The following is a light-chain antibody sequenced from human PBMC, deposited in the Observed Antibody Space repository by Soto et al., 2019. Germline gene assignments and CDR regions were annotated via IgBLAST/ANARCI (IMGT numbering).Light chain of an antibody. CDR2: DVT. CDR1: SSDVGGSDH. J-gene: IGLJ3*02. V-gene: IGLV2-14*03. CDR3: SSYTNKDTLL. Sequence: QSVLTQPASVSGSPGQSITISCTGTSSDVGGSDHVSWYQQHPGKAPKLIIYDVTVRPSGISPRFSGSKSDNTASLAVSGLQPEDEADYYCSSYTNKDTLLFGGGTKLTVL.